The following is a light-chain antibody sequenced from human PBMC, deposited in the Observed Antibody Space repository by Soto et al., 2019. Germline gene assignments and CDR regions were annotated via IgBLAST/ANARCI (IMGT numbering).Light chain of an antibody. J-gene: IGKJ3*01. V-gene: IGKV3-11*01. CDR2: GAS. CDR3: QQRSTWPRVT. Sequence: EIVLTQSPATLSLSPGESATLSCRASQSVSRYLAWYQQKPGQAPRLLIYGASNRATGIPARFSGSGSGTAFSLTISSLEPEDFAVYYCQQRSTWPRVTFGPGTKVDIK. CDR1: QSVSRY.